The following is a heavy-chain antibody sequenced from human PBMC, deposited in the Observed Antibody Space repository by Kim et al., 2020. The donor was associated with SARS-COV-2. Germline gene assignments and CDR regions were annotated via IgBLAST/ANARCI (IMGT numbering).Heavy chain of an antibody. CDR2: ISVTDAI. V-gene: IGHV3-48*02. J-gene: IGHJ4*02. Sequence: GGSLRLSCAASGFTFTTYNMNWVRQAPGKGLEWISYISVTDAIYYSDSVKGRFTISRDYAKNSLDLQMNSLRDEDTAVYYCARDWNWGIDVWGQGTLDTASS. CDR1: GFTFTTYN. D-gene: IGHD7-27*01. CDR3: ARDWNWGIDV.